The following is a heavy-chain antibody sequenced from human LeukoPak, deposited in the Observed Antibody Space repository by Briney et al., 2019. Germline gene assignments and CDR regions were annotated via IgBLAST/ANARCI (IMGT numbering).Heavy chain of an antibody. CDR3: ARHSSGWYLFDY. D-gene: IGHD6-19*01. CDR1: GGSISSGDYY. V-gene: IGHV4-30-4*01. J-gene: IGHJ4*02. CDR2: IYYSGST. Sequence: PSETLSLTCTVSGGSISSGDYYWSWIRQPPGKGLEWIGYIYYSGSTYYNPSLKSRVTISVDTSKNQFSLKLSSVTAADTAVYYCARHSSGWYLFDYWGQGTLVTVSS.